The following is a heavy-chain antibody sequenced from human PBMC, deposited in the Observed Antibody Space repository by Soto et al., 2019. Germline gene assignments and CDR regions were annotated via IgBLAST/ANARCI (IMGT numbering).Heavy chain of an antibody. CDR1: GGSFSSGSYY. CDR3: ARYSSSAGYFDY. D-gene: IGHD6-6*01. Sequence: XETLSLTCTVSGGSFSSGSYYWSWIRQSPGKGLEWIGYIYYSGSTNYNPSLKSRVTISVDTSKNQFSLKLSSVTAADTAVYYCARYSSSAGYFDYWGQGTLVTVSS. CDR2: IYYSGST. V-gene: IGHV4-61*01. J-gene: IGHJ4*02.